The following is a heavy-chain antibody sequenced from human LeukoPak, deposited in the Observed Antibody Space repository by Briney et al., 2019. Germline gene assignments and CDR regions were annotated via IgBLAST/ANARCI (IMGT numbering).Heavy chain of an antibody. Sequence: SETLSLTCAVYGGSFSGYYWSWIRQPPGKGLEWIGEINHSGSTNYNPSLKSRVTISVDTSKNQFSLKLSSVTAADTAVYYCASVAAAGTIYYLDYWGQGTLVTVSS. J-gene: IGHJ4*02. CDR1: GGSFSGYY. V-gene: IGHV4-34*01. CDR3: ASVAAAGTIYYLDY. D-gene: IGHD6-13*01. CDR2: INHSGST.